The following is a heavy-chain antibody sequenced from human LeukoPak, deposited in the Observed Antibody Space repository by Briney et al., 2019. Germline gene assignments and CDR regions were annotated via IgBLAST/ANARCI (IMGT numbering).Heavy chain of an antibody. CDR2: IYPGDSDT. Sequence: GESLKTSCKGSGYSFTSYWIGWVRQMPGKGLEWMGIIYPGDSDTRYSPSFQGQVTISADKSISTAYLQWSSLKASDTAMYYCARSVDYGYSSGWPYFDYWGQGTLVTVSS. J-gene: IGHJ4*02. CDR1: GYSFTSYW. CDR3: ARSVDYGYSSGWPYFDY. V-gene: IGHV5-51*01. D-gene: IGHD6-19*01.